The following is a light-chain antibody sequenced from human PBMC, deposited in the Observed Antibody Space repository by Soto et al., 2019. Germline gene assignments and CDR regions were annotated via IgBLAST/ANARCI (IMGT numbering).Light chain of an antibody. CDR2: DDS. CDR1: NIASKG. CDR3: QVWDISSDQYL. V-gene: IGLV3-21*02. Sequence: SYELTQPPSVSVAPGQTARITCGGNNIASKGVHWYQQRPGQAPVLVLYDDSNRPSGIPERFSGSNSGSTATLTISSVEAGDEADYFCQVWDISSDQYLFGTGTKVTVL. J-gene: IGLJ1*01.